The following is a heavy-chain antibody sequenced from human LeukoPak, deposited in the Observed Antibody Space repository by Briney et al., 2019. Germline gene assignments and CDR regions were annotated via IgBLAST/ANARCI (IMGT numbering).Heavy chain of an antibody. D-gene: IGHD3-10*01. Sequence: GGSLRLSCAGSGFSISNYWMSWVRQAPGKGLEWVANIKQAESERFYVDSVKDRFIISRENAENSVYLQMNSLRDEDTAVYYCARGAAKLLWFGELPDAFDYWGQGTLVTVSS. CDR3: ARGAAKLLWFGELPDAFDY. V-gene: IGHV3-7*04. CDR1: GFSISNYW. CDR2: IKQAESER. J-gene: IGHJ4*02.